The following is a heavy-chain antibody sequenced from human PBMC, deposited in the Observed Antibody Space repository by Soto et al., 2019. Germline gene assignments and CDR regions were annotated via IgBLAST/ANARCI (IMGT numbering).Heavy chain of an antibody. Sequence: PGGSLRLSCGASVCTFSDDDMSWIRHPPGKGLEWIGYIYYSGSTNYNPSLKSRVTISVDTSKNQFSLKLSSVTAADTAVYYCARSDSDTAMVTHYYYGIEVRGHGTTV. CDR1: VCTFSDDD. CDR2: IYYSGST. J-gene: IGHJ6*02. V-gene: IGHV4-59*01. D-gene: IGHD5-18*01. CDR3: ARSDSDTAMVTHYYYGIEV.